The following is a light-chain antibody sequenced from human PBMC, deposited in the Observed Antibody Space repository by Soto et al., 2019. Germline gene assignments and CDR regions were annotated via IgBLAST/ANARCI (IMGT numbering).Light chain of an antibody. Sequence: EIVLTQSPGTLSLSPGERATLSCRASQSDSSSSLAWYQRKPGQAPRLLTYGASRRATAIPDRFSGSGSGTDFTLTISRLEPEDFAVYYCQQYGSSRTFGQGTKVEIK. V-gene: IGKV3-20*01. CDR3: QQYGSSRT. CDR1: QSDSSSS. CDR2: GAS. J-gene: IGKJ1*01.